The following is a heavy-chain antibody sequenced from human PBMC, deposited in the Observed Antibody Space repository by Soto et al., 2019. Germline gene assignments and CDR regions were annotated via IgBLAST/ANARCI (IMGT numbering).Heavy chain of an antibody. J-gene: IGHJ6*03. CDR1: GFTFSSYG. CDR3: ARDQQYIVVVPASPYYYYMDV. V-gene: IGHV3-33*01. D-gene: IGHD2-2*01. Sequence: QVQLVESGGGVVQPGRSLRLSCAASGFTFSSYGMHWVRQAPGKGLEWVAVIWYDGSNKYYADSVKSRITNSRDNTKNTLYQHMNSLRAEDTAVYYCARDQQYIVVVPASPYYYYMDVWGKGTTVTVSS. CDR2: IWYDGSNK.